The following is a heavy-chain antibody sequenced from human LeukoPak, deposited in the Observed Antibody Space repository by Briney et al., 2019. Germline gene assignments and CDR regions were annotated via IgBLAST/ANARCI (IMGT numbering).Heavy chain of an antibody. CDR3: ARGARISSSWYSSV. J-gene: IGHJ4*02. CDR2: ISAYNNNA. Sequence: ASVKVCCKTSGYTFSNYGVSWVRPAPGQGLGWMGWISAYNNNAHYAQKFQGRLTMTTDTSTSTAYMELRSLRSDDTAVYYCARGARISSSWYSSVWGQGTLITVS. CDR1: GYTFSNYG. V-gene: IGHV1-18*01. D-gene: IGHD2-2*01.